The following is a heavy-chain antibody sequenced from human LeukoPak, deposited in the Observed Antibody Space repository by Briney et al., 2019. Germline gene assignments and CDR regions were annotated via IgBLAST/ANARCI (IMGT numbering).Heavy chain of an antibody. J-gene: IGHJ4*02. CDR1: GFNFSSYS. D-gene: IGHD6-13*01. CDR2: ISSSSSFI. V-gene: IGHV3-21*01. Sequence: GSLRLSCAGSGFNFSSYSMSWVRQAPWKGLEFVSSISSSSSFIYYADSVKGRFTISRDNAKKSLSLQMNSLRADDTAVYYCARGYSSSCLDWGQGTLVTVSS. CDR3: ARGYSSSCLD.